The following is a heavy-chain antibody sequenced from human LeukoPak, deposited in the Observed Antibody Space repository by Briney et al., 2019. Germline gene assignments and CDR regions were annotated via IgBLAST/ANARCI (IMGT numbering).Heavy chain of an antibody. D-gene: IGHD2-21*02. J-gene: IGHJ4*02. V-gene: IGHV3-21*01. Sequence: GGSLRLSCAASGFTFSSYSMNWVRQAPGKGLEWVSSISSSSSYIYYADSVKGRFTISRDNAKNSLYLQMNRLRAEDTAVYYCARDCGGDCYSGDYWGQGTLVTVSS. CDR1: GFTFSSYS. CDR2: ISSSSSYI. CDR3: ARDCGGDCYSGDY.